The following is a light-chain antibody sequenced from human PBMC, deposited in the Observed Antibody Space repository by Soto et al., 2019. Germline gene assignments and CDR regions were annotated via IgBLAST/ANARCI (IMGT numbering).Light chain of an antibody. Sequence: EIVMTQSPATLSVSPGERATLSCRASQSVSSNLAWYQQKPGQAPRLLIYGASTRATGIPARFSGSGSGTDVTLIISSLQSEDFAVYYCQQYNNWPITVGQGTRLESK. J-gene: IGKJ5*01. CDR3: QQYNNWPIT. CDR2: GAS. V-gene: IGKV3-15*01. CDR1: QSVSSN.